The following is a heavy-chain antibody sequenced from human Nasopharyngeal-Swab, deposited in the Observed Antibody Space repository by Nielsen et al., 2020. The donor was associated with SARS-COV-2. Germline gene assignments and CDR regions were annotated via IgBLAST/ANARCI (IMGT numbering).Heavy chain of an antibody. V-gene: IGHV4-39*07. Sequence: SETLSLTCTVSGDSISSSGYYWGWIRQPPGKGLEWIGSIYYSGSTYYNPSLKSRVTILVDTSKNQFSLKLSSVTAADTAVYYCARSRSFGRTWTTVITTSGRGYFDYWGQGTLVTVSS. CDR2: IYYSGST. J-gene: IGHJ4*02. D-gene: IGHD4-11*01. CDR3: ARSRSFGRTWTTVITTSGRGYFDY. CDR1: GDSISSSGYY.